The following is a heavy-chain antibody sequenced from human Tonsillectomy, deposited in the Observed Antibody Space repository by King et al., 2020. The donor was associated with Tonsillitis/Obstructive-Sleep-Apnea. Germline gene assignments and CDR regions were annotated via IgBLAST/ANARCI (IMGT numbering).Heavy chain of an antibody. Sequence: DVQLVESGGGLFQPGGSLRLSCAASGFIVSSDYMSWVRQAPGKGLEWVSVLYSGGSTDYTESVKGRFTISRDTSQNTVHLHMTGLRVDDMGVYFCSRGEVIGIFDTWGQGVVVTVFS. V-gene: IGHV3-66*01. CDR2: LYSGGST. CDR1: GFIVSSDY. CDR3: SRGEVIGIFDT. D-gene: IGHD2-21*01. J-gene: IGHJ4*02.